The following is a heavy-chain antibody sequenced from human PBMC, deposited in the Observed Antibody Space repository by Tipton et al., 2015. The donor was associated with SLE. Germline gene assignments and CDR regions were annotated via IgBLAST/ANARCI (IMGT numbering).Heavy chain of an antibody. J-gene: IGHJ5*02. Sequence: QSGAEVKKPGASVKVSCRASGYTFTSYEISWVRQAPGQGLEWMGWISAYNGNTNYAQKFQGRVTMTTDTSTNTAYMELRSLRSDDTAVYYCARDLDDIVVVPAAIPWFDPWGQGTLVTVSS. CDR2: ISAYNGNT. CDR3: ARDLDDIVVVPAAIPWFDP. CDR1: GYTFTSYE. D-gene: IGHD2-2*01. V-gene: IGHV1-18*01.